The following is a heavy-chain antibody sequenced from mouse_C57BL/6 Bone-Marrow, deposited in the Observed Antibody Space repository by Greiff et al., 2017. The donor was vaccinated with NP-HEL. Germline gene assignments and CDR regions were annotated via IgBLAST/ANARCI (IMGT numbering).Heavy chain of an antibody. CDR3: VREGGILYYFDY. CDR1: GFTFNTYA. CDR2: IRSKSSNYAT. Sequence: EVQLVESGGGLVQPKGSLKLSCAASGFTFNTYAMPWVRQAPGKGLEWVARIRSKSSNYATYYADSVKDRFTISRDDSQSMLYLQMNNLHPEATAMYYCVREGGILYYFDYWGQGTTLTVSS. J-gene: IGHJ2*01. V-gene: IGHV10-3*01.